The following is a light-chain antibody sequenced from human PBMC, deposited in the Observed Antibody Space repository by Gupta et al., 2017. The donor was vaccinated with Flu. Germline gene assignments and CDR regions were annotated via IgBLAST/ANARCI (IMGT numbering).Light chain of an antibody. J-gene: IGKJ4*01. Sequence: DIQVTQSPSFLSASVGDRVTITCRASQAISSYLAWYQQQPGRAPQLLIFSASTLHSGVPSRFRGSGSGTEFTLTITSRQPEDFATYYCQQCNSYPLTFGGGTKVEIK. CDR1: QAISSY. CDR2: SAS. V-gene: IGKV1-9*01. CDR3: QQCNSYPLT.